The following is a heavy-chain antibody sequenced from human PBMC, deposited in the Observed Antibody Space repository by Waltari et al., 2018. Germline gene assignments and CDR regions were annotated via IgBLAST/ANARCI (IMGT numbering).Heavy chain of an antibody. CDR3: ARLPHSSGYAFDY. V-gene: IGHV3-30*01. D-gene: IGHD3-22*01. J-gene: IGHJ4*02. CDR2: ISYDGSNK. Sequence: QVQLVESGGGVVQPGRSLRLSCAASGFTFSSYAMHWVRQAPGKGLEWVAVISYDGSNKAYADSGKGRFTISRDNSKNTLYLQMNSRRAEDTAVYYCARLPHSSGYAFDYWGQGTLVTVSS. CDR1: GFTFSSYA.